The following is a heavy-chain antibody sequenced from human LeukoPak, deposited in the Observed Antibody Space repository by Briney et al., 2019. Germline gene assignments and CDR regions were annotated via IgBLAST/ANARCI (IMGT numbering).Heavy chain of an antibody. V-gene: IGHV1-69*04. J-gene: IGHJ4*02. D-gene: IGHD2-2*01. CDR2: IIPILGIA. Sequence: ASVKVSCKAPGGTFSSYAISWVRQAPGQGLEWMGRIIPILGIANYAQKFQGRVTITADKSTSTAYMELSSLRSEDTAVCYCARNPVPAAPLDYWGQGTLVTVSS. CDR3: ARNPVPAAPLDY. CDR1: GGTFSSYA.